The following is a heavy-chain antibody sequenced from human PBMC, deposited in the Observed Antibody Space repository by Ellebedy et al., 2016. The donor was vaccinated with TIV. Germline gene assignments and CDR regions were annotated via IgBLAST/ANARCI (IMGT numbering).Heavy chain of an antibody. CDR3: ARAPRTARIKMDAFDI. V-gene: IGHV1-18*01. J-gene: IGHJ3*02. CDR1: GYTFTSYG. Sequence: ASVKVSXKASGYTFTSYGISWVRQAPGQGLEWMGWISAYNGNTNYAQKLQGRVTMTTDTSTSTAYMELRSLRSDDTAVYYCARAPRTARIKMDAFDIWGQGTMVTVSS. CDR2: ISAYNGNT. D-gene: IGHD5-18*01.